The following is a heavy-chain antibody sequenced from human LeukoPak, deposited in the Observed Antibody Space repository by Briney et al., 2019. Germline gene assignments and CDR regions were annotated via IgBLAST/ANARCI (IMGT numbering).Heavy chain of an antibody. CDR2: IKQGGSEK. CDR3: ARGPNHGGRVDYLNS. J-gene: IGHJ4*02. V-gene: IGHV3-7*01. D-gene: IGHD1-14*01. CDR1: GFTFSGHW. Sequence: GGSLRLSCAASGFTFSGHWMTWVRQAPGKGLEWVASIKQGGSEKYYADSVKGRFTVSRDNAKNSLYLQMNSLSAGDTAVYYWARGPNHGGRVDYLNSWGKGTKVTVS.